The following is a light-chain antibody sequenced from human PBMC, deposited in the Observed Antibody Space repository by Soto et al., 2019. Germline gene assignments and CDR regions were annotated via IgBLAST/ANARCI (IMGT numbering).Light chain of an antibody. CDR2: DVT. V-gene: IGLV2-8*01. Sequence: QYVLSQPPSASGSPGQSVTISCTGTNSDIGAFTYVSWYQQHPGRAPRLIIYDVTKRPSGVPDRFSGSKSGNTASLTVSGLHVDDEADYFCSSYAVNKKLLFGGGTKLTVL. CDR3: SSYAVNKKLL. CDR1: NSDIGAFTY. J-gene: IGLJ2*01.